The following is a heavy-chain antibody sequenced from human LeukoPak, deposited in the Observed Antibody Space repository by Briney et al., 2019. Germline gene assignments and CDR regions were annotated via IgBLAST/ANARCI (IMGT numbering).Heavy chain of an antibody. CDR2: IKSNTAGGTT. CDR3: STEFYGSADFNF. J-gene: IGHJ4*02. Sequence: GGSLRLSCAASGFTLSDAWMSWVRQAPGKGLEWVGHIKSNTAGGTTDYAATVKGRFTISRDDSKNTLFLLMDSLKTEDTAVYYCSTEFYGSADFNFWGQGTLVTVSS. V-gene: IGHV3-15*01. D-gene: IGHD3-10*01. CDR1: GFTLSDAW.